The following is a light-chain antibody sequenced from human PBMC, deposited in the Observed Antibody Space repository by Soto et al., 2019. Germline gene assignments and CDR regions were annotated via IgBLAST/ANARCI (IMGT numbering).Light chain of an antibody. CDR2: GAS. CDR1: QDIAGY. CDR3: QQAYSFPIT. V-gene: IGKV1D-12*01. J-gene: IGKJ5*01. Sequence: DIQVTPSPSSVSASVGARVTITCLASQDIAGYLAWYQHKPGRTPELLIHGASRLQSGVPARFSGSGSGTDFTLSINSLQTEELATYDCQQAYSFPITVGQGTRREIK.